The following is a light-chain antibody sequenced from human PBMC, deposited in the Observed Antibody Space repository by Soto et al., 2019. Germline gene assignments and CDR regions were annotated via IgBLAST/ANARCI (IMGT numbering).Light chain of an antibody. Sequence: QSALTQPASVSGSPGQSITISCTGTSSDVGGYNYVSWYQQHPGKAPKLMIYEVSNRPSGVPDRISGSKSGNTASLTVSGLQAEDEADYYCSSYADRNKFLFGGGTKLTVL. V-gene: IGLV2-8*01. CDR3: SSYADRNKFL. CDR1: SSDVGGYNY. CDR2: EVS. J-gene: IGLJ3*02.